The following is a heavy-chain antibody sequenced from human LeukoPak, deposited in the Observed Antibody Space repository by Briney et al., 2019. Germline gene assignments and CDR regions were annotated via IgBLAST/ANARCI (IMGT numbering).Heavy chain of an antibody. CDR1: GYTFTSYG. CDR2: ISAYNGNT. D-gene: IGHD2-15*01. J-gene: IGHJ4*02. CDR3: ARGGGYCSGGSCRYFDY. V-gene: IGHV1-18*01. Sequence: ASVKVSCKASGYTFTSYGISWVRQAPGQGLEWRGWISAYNGNTNYAQKLQGRVTMTTDTSTSTAYMELRSLRSDDTAVYYCARGGGYCSGGSCRYFDYWGQGTLVTVSS.